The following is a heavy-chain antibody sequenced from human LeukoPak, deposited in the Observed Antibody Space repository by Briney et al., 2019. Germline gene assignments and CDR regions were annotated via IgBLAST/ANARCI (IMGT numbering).Heavy chain of an antibody. V-gene: IGHV1-2*06. CDR2: INHNTGVS. Sequence: VASVKVSCKASGYPFAGYYLHWVRQAPGQGLEWVGRINHNTGVSDYAQKFQGRVTMTRDTSINTAYMELNRLRSEDTAVYYCAREVGYSTSWYGRFDPWGQGTLVTVSS. D-gene: IGHD2-2*01. CDR1: GYPFAGYY. CDR3: AREVGYSTSWYGRFDP. J-gene: IGHJ5*02.